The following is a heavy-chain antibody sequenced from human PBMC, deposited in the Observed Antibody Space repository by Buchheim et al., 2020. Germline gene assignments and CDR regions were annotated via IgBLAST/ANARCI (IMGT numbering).Heavy chain of an antibody. D-gene: IGHD6-13*01. CDR3: ARADRLVRAYSSSRYYYYGMDV. V-gene: IGHV1-69*04. Sequence: QVQLVQSGAEVKKPGSSVKVSCKASGGTFSSYAISWVRQAPGQGLEWMGRIIPILGIANYAQKFQGRVTITADKSTSTAYMELSSLRSEDTAVYYCARADRLVRAYSSSRYYYYGMDVWGQGTT. CDR1: GGTFSSYA. CDR2: IIPILGIA. J-gene: IGHJ6*02.